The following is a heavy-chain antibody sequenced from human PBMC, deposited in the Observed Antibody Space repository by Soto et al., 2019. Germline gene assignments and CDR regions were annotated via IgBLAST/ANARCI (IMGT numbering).Heavy chain of an antibody. D-gene: IGHD3-3*01. V-gene: IGHV3-30*18. J-gene: IGHJ6*02. CDR3: AKQTHGNDFWSGYMGYYYGMDV. CDR1: GFTFSSYC. CDR2: ISYDGSNK. Sequence: PGGSLRLSCAASGFTFSSYCMHWVRQAPGKGLEWVAVISYDGSNKYYADSVKGRFTISRDNSKNTLYLQMNSLRAEDTAVYYCAKQTHGNDFWSGYMGYYYGMDVWGQGTTVTVS.